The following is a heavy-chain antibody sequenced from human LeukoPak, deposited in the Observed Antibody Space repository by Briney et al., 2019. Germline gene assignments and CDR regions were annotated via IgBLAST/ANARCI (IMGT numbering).Heavy chain of an antibody. CDR2: IWYDGSNK. J-gene: IGHJ3*02. V-gene: IGHV3-33*01. Sequence: GGSLRLSCAASGFTFSSYGMHWVRQAPGKGLEWVAVIWYDGSNKYYADSVKGRFTISRDNSKNTLYLQMNSLRAEDTAVYYCARESCFSGSYYEHDAFDIWGQGTMVTVSS. CDR3: ARESCFSGSYYEHDAFDI. D-gene: IGHD3-10*01. CDR1: GFTFSSYG.